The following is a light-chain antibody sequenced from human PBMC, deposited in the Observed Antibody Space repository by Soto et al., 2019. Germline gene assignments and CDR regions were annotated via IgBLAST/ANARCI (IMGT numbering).Light chain of an antibody. CDR2: AAS. V-gene: IGKV1-39*01. Sequence: IQMTQSPSSLSAPLRHRLTITCRASQSITSYLNWYQQKPGKAPNLLIYAASSLQSGVPSRFRGSGSGTDFTLTISSLQPEDFATYYCQQTYGTFWTFGQGTKVAIK. J-gene: IGKJ1*01. CDR3: QQTYGTFWT. CDR1: QSITSY.